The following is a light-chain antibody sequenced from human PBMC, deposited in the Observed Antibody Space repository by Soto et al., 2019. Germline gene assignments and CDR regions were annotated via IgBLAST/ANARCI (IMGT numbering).Light chain of an antibody. V-gene: IGKV1-27*01. J-gene: IGKJ1*01. CDR2: AAS. CDR3: QEYNSAPRT. Sequence: DIQMTQSPSSLSASLGDRVTITCRASQGIGNYLAWYQLQPGKVPKLLIYAASTLQSGVPSRFSGSGSGTDFTLTISSLQPEDVATYFCQEYNSAPRTFGQGTKVEI. CDR1: QGIGNY.